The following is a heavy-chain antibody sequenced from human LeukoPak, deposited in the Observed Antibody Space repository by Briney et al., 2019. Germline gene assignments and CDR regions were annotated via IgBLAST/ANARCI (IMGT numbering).Heavy chain of an antibody. V-gene: IGHV4-34*01. D-gene: IGHD6-6*01. J-gene: IGHJ5*02. CDR3: AGIAAPKWNWFDP. Sequence: PSETLSLTCAVYGGSFSGYYWSWIRQPPGKGLEWIGEINHSGSTNYNPSLKSRVTISVDTSKNQFSLKLSSVTAADTAVYYCAGIAAPKWNWFDPWGQGTLVTVSS. CDR2: INHSGST. CDR1: GGSFSGYY.